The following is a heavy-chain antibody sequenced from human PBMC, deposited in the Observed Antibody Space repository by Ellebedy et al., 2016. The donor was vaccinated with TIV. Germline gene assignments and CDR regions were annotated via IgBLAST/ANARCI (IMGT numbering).Heavy chain of an antibody. Sequence: GSLRLSCTVSGGSITNHYWTWVRQAPGKGLEWISYIYNSGGTNYSPSLKSRVTISADTSKNPFSLTLRSVTAADTAVYFCAREDVQLITVDQFYYYMDVWGKGTTVTVSS. V-gene: IGHV4-59*11. J-gene: IGHJ6*03. D-gene: IGHD4-11*01. CDR2: IYNSGGT. CDR1: GGSITNHY. CDR3: AREDVQLITVDQFYYYMDV.